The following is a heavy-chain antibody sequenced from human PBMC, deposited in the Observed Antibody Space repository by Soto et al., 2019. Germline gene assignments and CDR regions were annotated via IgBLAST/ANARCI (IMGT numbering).Heavy chain of an antibody. CDR3: AGPVPGYSGGTRDYFDY. V-gene: IGHV1-69*13. CDR1: GGTFSSYA. CDR2: IIPIFGTA. J-gene: IGHJ4*02. Sequence: GASVKVSCKASGGTFSSYAISWVRQAPGQGLEWMGGIIPIFGTANYAQKFQGRVTITADESTSTAYMELSSLRSEDTAVYSCAGPVPGYSGGTRDYFDYWGPGPLV. D-gene: IGHD5-18*01.